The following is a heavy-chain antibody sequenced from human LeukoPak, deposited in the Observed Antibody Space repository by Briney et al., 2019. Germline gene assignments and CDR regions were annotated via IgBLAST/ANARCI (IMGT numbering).Heavy chain of an antibody. CDR1: GFIFSNYA. CDR3: ARRGSSGSSLGDYFDY. D-gene: IGHD1-26*01. J-gene: IGHJ4*02. CDR2: IYVAGST. Sequence: EGSLRLSCAASGFIFSNYAMSWVRQAPGKGLEWVSVIYVAGSTYYADSVKGRFTISRDNAKNSLYLQMNSLRAEDTAVYYCARRGSSGSSLGDYFDYWGQGTLVTVSS. V-gene: IGHV3-66*04.